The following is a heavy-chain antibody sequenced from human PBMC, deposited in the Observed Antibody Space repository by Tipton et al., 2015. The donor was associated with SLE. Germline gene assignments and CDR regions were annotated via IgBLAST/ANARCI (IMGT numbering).Heavy chain of an antibody. CDR3: ARDYGDYVEYYYGMDV. CDR1: GFTSSSYW. D-gene: IGHD4-17*01. J-gene: IGHJ6*02. V-gene: IGHV3-7*01. Sequence: GSLRLSCAASGFTSSSYWMSWVRQAPGKGLERVANIRHDGSEKHYVDSVKGRFTISRDNAKNSLYLQMNSLRAEDTAVYYCARDYGDYVEYYYGMDVWGQGTTVTVSS. CDR2: IRHDGSEK.